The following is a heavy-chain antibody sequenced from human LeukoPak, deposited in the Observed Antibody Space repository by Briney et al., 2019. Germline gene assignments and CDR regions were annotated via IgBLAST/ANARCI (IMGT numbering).Heavy chain of an antibody. CDR2: ISDSGAYT. Sequence: PGGTLRLSCAASGFTFTKYGMSWVRQAPGKGLEWIPTISDSGAYTYYADFVKGRFTVSRDNSKNMVFLEVNSLRAEDTATYFCAKGRILWFGEQSDFDYWGQGTLVTVSS. V-gene: IGHV3-23*01. J-gene: IGHJ4*02. CDR3: AKGRILWFGEQSDFDY. D-gene: IGHD3-10*01. CDR1: GFTFTKYG.